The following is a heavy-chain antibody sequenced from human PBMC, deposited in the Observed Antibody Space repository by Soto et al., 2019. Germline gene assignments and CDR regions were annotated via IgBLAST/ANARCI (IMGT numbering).Heavy chain of an antibody. Sequence: GVLRLSCAASGFTFSSYAMSWVRQAPGKGLEWVSAISGSGGSTYYADSVKGRFTISRDNSKNTLYLQMNSLRAEDTAVYYCAKAIAVAGTSDYWGQGTLVTVSS. CDR3: AKAIAVAGTSDY. J-gene: IGHJ4*02. CDR2: ISGSGGST. D-gene: IGHD6-19*01. CDR1: GFTFSSYA. V-gene: IGHV3-23*01.